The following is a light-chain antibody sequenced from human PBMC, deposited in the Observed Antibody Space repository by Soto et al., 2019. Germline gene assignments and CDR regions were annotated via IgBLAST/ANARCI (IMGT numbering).Light chain of an antibody. CDR1: RSNIGNNY. CDR2: SNN. Sequence: QSVLTQPPSASGTPGQRVTVSCSGSRSNIGNNYVYWYQQVPGTAPKLLMHSNNQRPSGVPDRFSASKSGSSASLAISGLRSEDEADYYCATWDDSLNMVFGAGTKLTVL. CDR3: ATWDDSLNMV. J-gene: IGLJ3*02. V-gene: IGLV1-47*02.